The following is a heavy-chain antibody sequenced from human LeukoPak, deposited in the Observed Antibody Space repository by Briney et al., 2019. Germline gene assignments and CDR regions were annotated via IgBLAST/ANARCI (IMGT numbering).Heavy chain of an antibody. CDR1: GGSISSSSYY. D-gene: IGHD6-13*01. CDR3: ASLRRIAAAGTGGFDY. J-gene: IGHJ4*02. V-gene: IGHV4-39*07. CDR2: IYYSRST. Sequence: SETLSLTCTVSGGSISSSSYYWRWIRQPPGKGLERIGSIYYSRSTYYNPSLKSRVTISVDTSKNQFSLKLSSVTAADTAVYYCASLRRIAAAGTGGFDYWGQGTLVTVSS.